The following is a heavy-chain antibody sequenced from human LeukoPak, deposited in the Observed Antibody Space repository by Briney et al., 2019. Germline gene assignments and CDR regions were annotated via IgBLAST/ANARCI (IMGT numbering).Heavy chain of an antibody. Sequence: GGSLRLSCAASGFTFSSYAMSWVRQAPGKGLEWVSAISGSGGSTYYADSVKGRFTISRDNSKNTLYLQMNSLRAEDTAVYYCARVGRSGWQKIYYYYYGMDVWGQGTTVTVSS. CDR2: ISGSGGST. V-gene: IGHV3-23*01. J-gene: IGHJ6*02. CDR3: ARVGRSGWQKIYYYYYGMDV. D-gene: IGHD6-19*01. CDR1: GFTFSSYA.